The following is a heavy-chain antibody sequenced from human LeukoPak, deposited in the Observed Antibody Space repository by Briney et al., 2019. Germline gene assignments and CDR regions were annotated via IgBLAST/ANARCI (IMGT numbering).Heavy chain of an antibody. V-gene: IGHV3-21*01. CDR2: ISSTSSYI. Sequence: NPGGSLRLSCAASGFSFSSYSMNWVRQAPGKGLERVSSISSTSSYIYYADSVKGRFTISRDNAKNSLYLQMNSLRAEDTAVYYCARASSGWAVDLYYFDFWGQGTLVTVSS. CDR1: GFSFSSYS. J-gene: IGHJ4*02. D-gene: IGHD6-19*01. CDR3: ARASSGWAVDLYYFDF.